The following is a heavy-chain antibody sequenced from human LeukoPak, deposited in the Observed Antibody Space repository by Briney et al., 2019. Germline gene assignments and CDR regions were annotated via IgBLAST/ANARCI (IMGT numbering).Heavy chain of an antibody. Sequence: GGSLRLSCAASGFTFSSYPMHWVRQAPGKGLEYVSAISSNGGSTYYADSVKGRFTISRDNSKNTLYLQMGSLRTEDMAVYYCARRGYSYGYDYWGQGTLVTVSS. CDR1: GFTFSSYP. V-gene: IGHV3-64*02. CDR3: ARRGYSYGYDY. D-gene: IGHD5-18*01. J-gene: IGHJ4*02. CDR2: ISSNGGST.